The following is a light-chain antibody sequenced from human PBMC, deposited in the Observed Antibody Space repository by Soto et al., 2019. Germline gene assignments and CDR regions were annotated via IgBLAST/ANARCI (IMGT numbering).Light chain of an antibody. J-gene: IGKJ5*01. CDR2: KSS. CDR3: QQYNSYSSIT. CDR1: QSISSW. V-gene: IGKV1-5*03. Sequence: DIQMTQSPSMLSAFVGDRVTITCRASQSISSWLAWYQQKPGKAPKLLIYKSSSLQSGVPSRFSGSGSGTEFTLTISRLQPDDFETYYCQQYNSYSSITFGQGTRLEIK.